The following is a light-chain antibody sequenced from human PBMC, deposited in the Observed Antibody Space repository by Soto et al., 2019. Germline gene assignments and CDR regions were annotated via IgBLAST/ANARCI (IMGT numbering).Light chain of an antibody. J-gene: IGKJ5*01. CDR2: GAS. V-gene: IGKV3-20*01. CDR1: QSVGNN. CDR3: QQYGTSPT. Sequence: EIVLTQSPATLSLSPGERATLSCRASQSVGNNLAWYQQKPGQTPRLLIYGASSRATGIPDRFSGSGSGTDFTLTISRLEPEDFAVYYCQQYGTSPTFGQGTRLE.